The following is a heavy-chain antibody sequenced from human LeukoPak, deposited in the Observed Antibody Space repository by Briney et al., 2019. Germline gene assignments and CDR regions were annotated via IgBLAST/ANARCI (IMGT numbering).Heavy chain of an antibody. D-gene: IGHD3-22*01. J-gene: IGHJ4*02. CDR3: ARGYYYDSSGYPEGY. CDR1: GFTFSSYW. Sequence: PGGSLRLSCAASGFTFSSYWMNWVRQAPGKGLEWVANIKQDGSEKYYADSVKGRFTISRDNSKNTLYLQMNSLRAEDTAVYYCARGYYYDSSGYPEGYWGQGTLVTVSS. V-gene: IGHV3-7*04. CDR2: IKQDGSEK.